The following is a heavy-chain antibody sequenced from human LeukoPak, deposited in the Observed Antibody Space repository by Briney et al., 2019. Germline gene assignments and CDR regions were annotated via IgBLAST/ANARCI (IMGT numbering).Heavy chain of an antibody. V-gene: IGHV4-38-2*02. J-gene: IGHJ5*02. CDR3: ARDLGYSGFDWAP. CDR2: IHYSASA. D-gene: IGHD5-12*01. CDR1: GYSINSGHY. Sequence: SETLSLTCTVSGYSINSGHYWGWIRQPPGKRLEWIGSIHYSASAYYNPTLKSRATISVDTSKNQFSLNLTSVTAADAAVYYCARDLGYSGFDWAPWGQGTLVTVSS.